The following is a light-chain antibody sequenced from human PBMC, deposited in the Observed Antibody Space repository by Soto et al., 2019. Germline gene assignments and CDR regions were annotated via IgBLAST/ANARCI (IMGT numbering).Light chain of an antibody. CDR1: QIVSSSY. Sequence: EIVLAQSPGTLSLSPGERATLSCRASQIVSSSYLAWYQQKPGQSPRLLIYGAFRRATGIPDRFSGSGSGTDFTLTISRLEPEDFAVYYCQQYGNTLTFGGGTKVDIK. CDR2: GAF. V-gene: IGKV3-20*01. J-gene: IGKJ4*01. CDR3: QQYGNTLT.